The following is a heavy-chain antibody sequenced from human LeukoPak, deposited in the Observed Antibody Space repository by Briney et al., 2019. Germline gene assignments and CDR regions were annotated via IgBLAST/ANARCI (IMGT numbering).Heavy chain of an antibody. CDR2: ISSSGSTK. V-gene: IGHV3-48*01. Sequence: QTGGSLRLSCGASGITFSSYSMNWVRQAPGKGLEWVSYISSSGSTKYYADSVKGQFTISRDNARNSLYLQMNSLRAEDTAVYYCARDLNWAAREWYFDLWGRGTLVTVSS. J-gene: IGHJ2*01. CDR1: GITFSSYS. CDR3: ARDLNWAAREWYFDL. D-gene: IGHD7-27*01.